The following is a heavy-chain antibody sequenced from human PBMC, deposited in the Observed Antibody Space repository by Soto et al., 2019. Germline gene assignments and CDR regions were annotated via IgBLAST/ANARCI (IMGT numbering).Heavy chain of an antibody. V-gene: IGHV4-61*08. D-gene: IGHD6-13*01. CDR1: GGSVSTGVHY. J-gene: IGHJ2*01. CDR3: ARGYYTSWYWFDR. Sequence: QVQLQESGPGLVKPSETLSLTCTVSVSGGSVSTGVHYWRWIRQPPGKGLEWIGYIFYRGSTNYNPSLKSRVTISVDTSKNQFSLKLTSVTAADTAVYYCARGYYTSWYWFDRWGRGTLVTVSS. CDR2: IFYRGST.